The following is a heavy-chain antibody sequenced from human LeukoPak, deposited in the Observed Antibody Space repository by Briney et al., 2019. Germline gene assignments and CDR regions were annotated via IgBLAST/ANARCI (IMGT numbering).Heavy chain of an antibody. D-gene: IGHD6-13*01. CDR1: GGPISSYY. V-gene: IGHV4-59*01. CDR2: IYYSGST. Sequence: SETLSLTCTVSGGPISSYYWSWIRQPPGKGLEWIGYIYYSGSTNYNPSLKSRVTISVDTSKNQFSLKLSSVTAADTAVYYCARVSPVAAADGMDVWGQGTTVTVSS. CDR3: ARVSPVAAADGMDV. J-gene: IGHJ6*02.